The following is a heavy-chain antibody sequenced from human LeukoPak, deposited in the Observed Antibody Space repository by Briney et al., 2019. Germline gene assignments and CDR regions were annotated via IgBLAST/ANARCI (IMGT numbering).Heavy chain of an antibody. V-gene: IGHV3-30-3*01. CDR2: ISYDGSNK. J-gene: IGHJ4*02. CDR3: ASYYGSGSYYDFDY. CDR1: GFTFSSYA. Sequence: GGSLRLSCAASGFTFSSYAMHWVRQAPGKGLEWVAVISYDGSNKYYADSVKGRFTISRDNSKNTLYLQMNSLRAEDTAVYYCASYYGSGSYYDFDYWGQGTLVTVSS. D-gene: IGHD3-10*01.